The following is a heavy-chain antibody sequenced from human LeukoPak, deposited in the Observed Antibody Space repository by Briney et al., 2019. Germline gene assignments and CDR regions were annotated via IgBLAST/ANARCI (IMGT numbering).Heavy chain of an antibody. CDR1: GYTFTNYT. Sequence: ASVKVSCKASGYTFTNYTLNWVRQAPGQGLEWMGWISAYNGNTNYAQKLQGRVTMTTDTSTSTAYMELRSLRSDDTAVYYCARDDYDSSGYRHDAFDIWGQGTMVTVSS. V-gene: IGHV1-18*01. J-gene: IGHJ3*02. D-gene: IGHD3-22*01. CDR2: ISAYNGNT. CDR3: ARDDYDSSGYRHDAFDI.